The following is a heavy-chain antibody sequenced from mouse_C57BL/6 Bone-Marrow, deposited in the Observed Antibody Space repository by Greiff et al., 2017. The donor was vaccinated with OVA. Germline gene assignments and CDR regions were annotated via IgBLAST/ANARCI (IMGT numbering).Heavy chain of an antibody. V-gene: IGHV5-9-1*02. CDR1: GFTFSSYA. Sequence: EVKLMESGAGLVKPGGSLKLSCAASGFTFSSYAMSWVRQTPEKRLEWVAYISSGGDYIYYADTVKGRFTISRDNARNTLYLQMSSLKSEDTAMYYCTREGYSNYDFDYWGQGTTLTVSS. D-gene: IGHD2-5*01. CDR2: ISSGGDYI. CDR3: TREGYSNYDFDY. J-gene: IGHJ2*01.